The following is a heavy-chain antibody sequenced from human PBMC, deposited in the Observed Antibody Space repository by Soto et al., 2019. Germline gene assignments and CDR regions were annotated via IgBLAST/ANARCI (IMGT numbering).Heavy chain of an antibody. CDR3: EQSRELWGVFDY. D-gene: IGHD1-26*01. J-gene: IGHJ4*02. Sequence: QITLKESGPTLVKPTQTLTLTCTFSGFSLSTSGVGVGWIRQPPGKALEWLALCYWDDDKRYSPSLKSRLTITKDTSKNHVVLTTTTMDPVDTATYYCEQSRELWGVFDYRAQGTLVTVSS. V-gene: IGHV2-5*02. CDR1: GFSLSTSGVG. CDR2: CYWDDDK.